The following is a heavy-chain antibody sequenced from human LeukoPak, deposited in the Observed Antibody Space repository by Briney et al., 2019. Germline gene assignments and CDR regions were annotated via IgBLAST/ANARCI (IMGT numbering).Heavy chain of an antibody. V-gene: IGHV3-30*03. CDR3: ARDLYDSSGPY. D-gene: IGHD3-22*01. CDR1: GFTFSSYW. Sequence: GGSLRLSCAASGFTFSSYWMSWVRQAPGKGLEWVAVISYDGSNKYYADSVKGRFTISRDNSKNTLYLQMNSLRAEDTAVYYCARDLYDSSGPYWGQGTLVTVSS. CDR2: ISYDGSNK. J-gene: IGHJ4*02.